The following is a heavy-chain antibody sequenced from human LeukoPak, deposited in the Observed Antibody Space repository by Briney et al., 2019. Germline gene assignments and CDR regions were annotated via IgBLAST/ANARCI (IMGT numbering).Heavy chain of an antibody. V-gene: IGHV1-69*04. CDR2: IIPILGIA. D-gene: IGHD3-10*01. Sequence: SVKVSCKASGGTFSSYAISWVRQAPGQGLEWMGRIIPILGIANYAQKFQGRVTITADKSTSTAYMELSSLRSEDTAVYYCARSSLGSPYYFDYWGQGTLVTVSS. J-gene: IGHJ4*02. CDR3: ARSSLGSPYYFDY. CDR1: GGTFSSYA.